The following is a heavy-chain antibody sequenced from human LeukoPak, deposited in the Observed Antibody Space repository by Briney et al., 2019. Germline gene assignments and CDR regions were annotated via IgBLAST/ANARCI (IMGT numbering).Heavy chain of an antibody. J-gene: IGHJ4*02. V-gene: IGHV4-59*01. CDR3: AAWNYREYFDY. Sequence: PSETLSLTCTVSGGSISSYYWSWIRQPPGKGLEWIGYIYYSGSTNYNPSLKSRVTISVDTSKNQFSLKLSSVTAADTAVYYCAAWNYREYFDYWGQGTLVTVSS. CDR2: IYYSGST. CDR1: GGSISSYY. D-gene: IGHD1-7*01.